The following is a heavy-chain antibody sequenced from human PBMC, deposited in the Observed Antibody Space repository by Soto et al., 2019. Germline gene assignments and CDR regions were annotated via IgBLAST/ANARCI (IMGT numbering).Heavy chain of an antibody. D-gene: IGHD1-7*01. Sequence: QVQLQESGPGRVKPSQTLSLTCTVSGGSISSGNYYWSWIRQPPGKGLEWIGFISYSGSTYYNASLKSRVTISVDTSKNQFSLNLSFVTAADTAVYYCATLGTSATGLYYVDYWSQGTLVTVSS. V-gene: IGHV4-30-4*01. CDR2: ISYSGST. J-gene: IGHJ4*02. CDR1: GGSISSGNYY. CDR3: ATLGTSATGLYYVDY.